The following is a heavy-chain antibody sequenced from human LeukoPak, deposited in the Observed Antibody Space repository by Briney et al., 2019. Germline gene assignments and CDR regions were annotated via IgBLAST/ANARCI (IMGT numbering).Heavy chain of an antibody. J-gene: IGHJ4*02. CDR2: ISGSGATT. CDR3: AKDQSRVGASDPFDY. Sequence: GGSLRLSCAASGFTFSSCAMTWVRQAPGKGLEWVSSISGSGATTYYADSVKGRFTISRDNSNNTVYLQMNSLRAEDTTVYYCAKDQSRVGASDPFDYWGQGMQVGVSS. CDR1: GFTFSSCA. V-gene: IGHV3-23*01. D-gene: IGHD1-26*01.